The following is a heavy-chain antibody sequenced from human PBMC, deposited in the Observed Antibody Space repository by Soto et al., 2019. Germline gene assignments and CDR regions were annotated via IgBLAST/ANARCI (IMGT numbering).Heavy chain of an antibody. Sequence: GGSLRLSWAASGFTFSSYAMSWVRQAPGKGLEWVSAISGSGGSTYYADSVKGRFTISRDNSKNTLYLQMNSLRAEATAVYYCAKRAKSTYYYDSSGYYSWGQGTLVTVSS. CDR2: ISGSGGST. V-gene: IGHV3-23*01. J-gene: IGHJ4*02. CDR3: AKRAKSTYYYDSSGYYS. CDR1: GFTFSSYA. D-gene: IGHD3-22*01.